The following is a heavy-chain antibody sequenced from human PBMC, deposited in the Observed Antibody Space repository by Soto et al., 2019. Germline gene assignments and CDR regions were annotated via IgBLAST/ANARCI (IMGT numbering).Heavy chain of an antibody. CDR3: ARELNVDGIAAAATGY. V-gene: IGHV1-69*13. J-gene: IGHJ4*02. Sequence: ASVKVSCKASGGTFSSYAISWVRQAPGQGLEWMGGIIPIFGTANYAQKFQGRVTITADESTSTAYMELSSLRSEDTAVYYCARELNVDGIAAAATGYWGQGTLVTVSS. D-gene: IGHD6-13*01. CDR2: IIPIFGTA. CDR1: GGTFSSYA.